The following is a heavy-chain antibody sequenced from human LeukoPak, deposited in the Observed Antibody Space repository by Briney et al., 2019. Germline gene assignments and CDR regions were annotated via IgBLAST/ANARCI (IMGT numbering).Heavy chain of an antibody. Sequence: GASVKVSCKASGYTFASYYMHWVRQAPGQGLEWVGIINPNSGGTNYAQNFQGRVTLTRDMSTSTVYMELSSLRSGDTAVFYCARVFRGGPYYDTSGYYVNPFDYWGQGTLVTVSS. V-gene: IGHV1-46*01. CDR1: GYTFASYY. J-gene: IGHJ4*02. D-gene: IGHD3-22*01. CDR3: ARVFRGGPYYDTSGYYVNPFDY. CDR2: INPNSGGT.